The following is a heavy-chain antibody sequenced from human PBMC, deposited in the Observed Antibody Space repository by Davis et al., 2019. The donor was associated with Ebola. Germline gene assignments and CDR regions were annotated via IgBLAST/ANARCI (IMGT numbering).Heavy chain of an antibody. D-gene: IGHD3-22*01. J-gene: IGHJ4*02. CDR1: GFVFSSYV. Sequence: GESLKISCAASGFVFSSYVMSWVRRAPGKGLEWVSTLGLSADTYYAESVKGRFTISRDNSKNTLHLQMNSLRVEDTAVYYCAKSTMIVGDWDFDYWGQGTLVTVSS. CDR3: AKSTMIVGDWDFDY. CDR2: LGLSADT. V-gene: IGHV3-23*01.